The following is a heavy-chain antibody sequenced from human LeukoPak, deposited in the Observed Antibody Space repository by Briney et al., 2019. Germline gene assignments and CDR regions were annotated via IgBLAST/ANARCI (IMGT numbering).Heavy chain of an antibody. Sequence: GGSLRLSCSASEFTFSTYGMHWVRQAPGKGLEWVAVISYDGSYKFYADSVKGRFTISRDNSKSTLYLQMNSLRAEDTAVYYCAKDRYSGLNTIDYWGQGTLVTVSS. J-gene: IGHJ4*02. CDR1: EFTFSTYG. V-gene: IGHV3-30*18. CDR3: AKDRYSGLNTIDY. CDR2: ISYDGSYK. D-gene: IGHD6-13*01.